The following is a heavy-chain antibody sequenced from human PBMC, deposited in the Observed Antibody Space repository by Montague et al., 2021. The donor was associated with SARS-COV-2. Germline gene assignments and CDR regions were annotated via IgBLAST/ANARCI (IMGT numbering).Heavy chain of an antibody. D-gene: IGHD5-18*01. Sequence: SLRLSCAASGFTFSSYDMHWVRQATGKGLEWVSAIGTAGDTYYPGSVKGRFTISRENAKNSLYLQMNSLRAGDTAVYYCARGDTAMVRGYYYYGMDVWGQGTTVTDSS. CDR2: IGTAGDT. CDR3: ARGDTAMVRGYYYYGMDV. V-gene: IGHV3-13*04. CDR1: GFTFSSYD. J-gene: IGHJ6*02.